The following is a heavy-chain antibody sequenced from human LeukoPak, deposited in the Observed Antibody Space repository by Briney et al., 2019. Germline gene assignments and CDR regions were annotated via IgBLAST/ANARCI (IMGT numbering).Heavy chain of an antibody. CDR2: ISWSSGSI. J-gene: IGHJ5*02. CDR3: AKDPSDCSSTSCYGWFDP. V-gene: IGHV3-9*01. D-gene: IGHD2-2*01. Sequence: SLRLSCAASGFTFDDYAMHWVRQAPGKGLEWVSGISWSSGSIGYADSVKGRFTISRDNAKNSLYLQMNSLRAEDTALYYCAKDPSDCSSTSCYGWFDPWGQGTLVTVSS. CDR1: GFTFDDYA.